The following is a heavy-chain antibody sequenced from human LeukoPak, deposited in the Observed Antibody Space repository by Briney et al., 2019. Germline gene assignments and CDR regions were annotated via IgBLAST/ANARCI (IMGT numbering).Heavy chain of an antibody. Sequence: ASVMVSCKASGYTFTGYYMHWVRQAPGQGLEWMGRINPNSGGTNYAQKFQGRVTMTRDTSISTAYMELSRLRSDDTAVYYCARKANWNYPDYWGQGTLVTVSS. V-gene: IGHV1-2*06. CDR3: ARKANWNYPDY. D-gene: IGHD1-7*01. CDR2: INPNSGGT. CDR1: GYTFTGYY. J-gene: IGHJ4*02.